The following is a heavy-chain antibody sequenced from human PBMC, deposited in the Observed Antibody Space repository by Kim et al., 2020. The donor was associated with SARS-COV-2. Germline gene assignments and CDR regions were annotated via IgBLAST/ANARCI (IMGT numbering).Heavy chain of an antibody. CDR2: IIPIFGTA. CDR1: GGTFSSYA. CDR3: ASERPRTIMIDAGAFDI. J-gene: IGHJ3*02. D-gene: IGHD3-22*01. Sequence: SVKVSCKASGGTFSSYAISWVRQAPGQGLEWMGGIIPIFGTANYAQKFQGRVTITADESTSTAYMELSSLRSEDTAVYYCASERPRTIMIDAGAFDIWGQGTMVTVSS. V-gene: IGHV1-69*13.